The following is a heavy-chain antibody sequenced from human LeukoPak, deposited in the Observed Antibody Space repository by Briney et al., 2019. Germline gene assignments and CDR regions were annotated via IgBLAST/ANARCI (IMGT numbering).Heavy chain of an antibody. CDR1: GGTFSSYA. CDR3: ARARSEHYDFWSGYYSMDV. Sequence: SVKVSCKASGGTFSSYAISWVRQAPGQGLEWMGGIIPIFGTANYAQKFQGRVTITADESTSTAYMELSSLRSEDTAVYYCARARSEHYDFWSGYYSMDVWGKGTTVTVSS. CDR2: IIPIFGTA. D-gene: IGHD3-3*01. J-gene: IGHJ6*03. V-gene: IGHV1-69*13.